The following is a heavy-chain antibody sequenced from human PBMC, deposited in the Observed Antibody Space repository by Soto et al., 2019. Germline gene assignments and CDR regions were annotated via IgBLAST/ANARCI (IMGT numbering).Heavy chain of an antibody. D-gene: IGHD1-7*01. CDR2: VCSSGTT. J-gene: IGHJ4*02. CDR3: GRHRRETRTYAQPLDY. Sequence: PSETLSLTCSVSCDSISGCDYFWGWVRQPPGKGLAWIGSVCSSGTTYYNPSLKSRVTISVDTSNNQFSLSLTSVTAADTAVYFCGRHRRETRTYAQPLDYWGQGTLVTVSS. V-gene: IGHV4-39*01. CDR1: CDSISGCDYF.